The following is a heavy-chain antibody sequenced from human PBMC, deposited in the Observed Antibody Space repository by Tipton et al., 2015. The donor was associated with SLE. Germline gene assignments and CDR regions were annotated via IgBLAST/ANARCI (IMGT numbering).Heavy chain of an antibody. D-gene: IGHD3-22*01. CDR3: ASGLSGYAPSY. V-gene: IGHV3-72*01. CDR2: IRNKANTYTT. CDR1: GFTFSDRF. Sequence: SLRLSCAASGFTFSDRFMDWVRQAPGKGLEWVGRIRNKANTYTTDYAATVRGRFTISRDDSKNSLYLQMNSLVTEDTALYYCASGLSGYAPSYCGQVTPVTVSS. J-gene: IGHJ4*02.